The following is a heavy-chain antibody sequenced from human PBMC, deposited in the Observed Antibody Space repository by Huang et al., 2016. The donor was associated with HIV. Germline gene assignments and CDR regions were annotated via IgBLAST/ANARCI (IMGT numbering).Heavy chain of an antibody. CDR2: VSGSGGST. V-gene: IGHV3-23*01. CDR1: GFTFNNYA. CDR3: AKNLLEVRGEGFDY. D-gene: IGHD3-10*01. Sequence: VQLLESGGGLVQPGGSLRLSCAASGFTFNNYAMTWVRQAPGKGREWVSTVSGSGGSTYYADSVKGRFTISRDKSKNTLYLYMNSLRAEDTAVYYCAKNLLEVRGEGFDYWGQGTLVTVSS. J-gene: IGHJ4*02.